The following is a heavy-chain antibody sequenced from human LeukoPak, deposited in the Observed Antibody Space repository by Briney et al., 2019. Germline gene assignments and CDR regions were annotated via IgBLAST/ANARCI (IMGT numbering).Heavy chain of an antibody. Sequence: SETLSLTCTVSGGSISSSSYYWGWIRQPPGKGLEWIGSIYYSGSTNYNPSLKSRVTISVDTSKNQFSLKLSSVTAADTAVYYCARRGWDRVYYTHWGQGTLVTVSS. CDR3: ARRGWDRVYYTH. V-gene: IGHV4-39*07. CDR1: GGSISSSSYY. D-gene: IGHD3-10*01. J-gene: IGHJ4*02. CDR2: IYYSGST.